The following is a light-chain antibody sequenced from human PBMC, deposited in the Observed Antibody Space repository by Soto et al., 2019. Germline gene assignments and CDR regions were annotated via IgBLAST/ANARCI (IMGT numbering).Light chain of an antibody. CDR3: QQYGSSPLT. J-gene: IGKJ4*01. Sequence: DIVLTQSPGTLSLSPGERATLSCRAGQSVSSGYLAWYQRKPGQAPRLLIYGASIGATGIPDRFSGSGSGTDFTLTISRLEPEDFAVYYCQQYGSSPLTFGGGTKVEIK. V-gene: IGKV3-20*01. CDR1: QSVSSGY. CDR2: GAS.